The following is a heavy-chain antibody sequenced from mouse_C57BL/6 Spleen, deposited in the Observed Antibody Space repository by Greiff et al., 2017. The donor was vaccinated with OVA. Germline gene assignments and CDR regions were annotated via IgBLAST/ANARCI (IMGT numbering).Heavy chain of an antibody. CDR2: IDPETGGT. CDR3: TRSRPRGAWFAY. J-gene: IGHJ3*01. V-gene: IGHV1-15*01. Sequence: VQLQQSGAELVRPGASVTLSCKASGYTFTDYEMHWVKQTPVHGLEWIGAIDPETGGTAYNQKFKGKAILTADKSSSTAYMELRSLTSEDSAVYYCTRSRPRGAWFAYWGQGTLVTVSA. CDR1: GYTFTDYE.